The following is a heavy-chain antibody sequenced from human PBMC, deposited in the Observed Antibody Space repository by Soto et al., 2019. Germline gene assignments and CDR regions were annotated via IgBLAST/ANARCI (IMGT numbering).Heavy chain of an antibody. V-gene: IGHV3-11*05. CDR2: ISSSSSYT. CDR3: ARVEIVVVDHFGY. CDR1: GFTFSDYY. J-gene: IGHJ4*02. Sequence: QVQLVESGGGLVKPGGSLRLSCAASGFTFSDYYMSWIRQGPGKGLEWVSYISSSSSYTNYADSVKGRFTIFRDNAKNSLYLQMNSLRAEDTAVYYCARVEIVVVDHFGYWGQGTLVTVSS. D-gene: IGHD3-22*01.